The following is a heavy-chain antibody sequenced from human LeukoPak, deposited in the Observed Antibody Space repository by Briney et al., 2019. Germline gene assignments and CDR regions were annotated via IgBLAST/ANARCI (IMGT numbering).Heavy chain of an antibody. V-gene: IGHV3-23*01. CDR3: AKDLGYCSSTSCYKFPYFDY. Sequence: TGGPLRLSCAASGFTFSSYAMSWVRQAPGKGLEWVSAISGSGGSTYYADSVKGRFTISRDNSKNTLYLQMNSLRAEDTAVYYCAKDLGYCSSTSCYKFPYFDYWGQGTLVTVSS. D-gene: IGHD2-2*02. CDR2: ISGSGGST. J-gene: IGHJ4*02. CDR1: GFTFSSYA.